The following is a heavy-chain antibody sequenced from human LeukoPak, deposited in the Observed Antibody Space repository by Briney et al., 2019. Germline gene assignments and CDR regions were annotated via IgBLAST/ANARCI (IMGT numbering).Heavy chain of an antibody. V-gene: IGHV1-18*01. D-gene: IGHD5-18*01. CDR1: GNTFTSYG. J-gene: IGHJ6*03. CDR3: ARGKAHGYSYGRINYYMDV. CDR2: ISTYNGNT. Sequence: ASVKVSCKASGNTFTSYGISWVRQAPGQGLEWMGWISTYNGNTNYAQKLQGRVTLTTDTSTSTAYMDLRSLRSDDTAVYYCARGKAHGYSYGRINYYMDVWGKGTTVTVSS.